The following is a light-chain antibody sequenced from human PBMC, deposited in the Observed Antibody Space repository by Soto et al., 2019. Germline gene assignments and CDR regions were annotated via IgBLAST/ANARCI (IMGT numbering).Light chain of an antibody. CDR3: CSWAGSNTFYF. CDR2: EVS. V-gene: IGLV2-23*02. J-gene: IGLJ1*01. Sequence: QSALTQPASVSGSPGQSITISCTGTTTDVGSYNLVSWYQQHPGRAPKLMIYEVSRRPSGVSNSFSGSKSGNTASLTISGLQAEDEADYYCCSWAGSNTFYFFGTGTKVTVL. CDR1: TTDVGSYNL.